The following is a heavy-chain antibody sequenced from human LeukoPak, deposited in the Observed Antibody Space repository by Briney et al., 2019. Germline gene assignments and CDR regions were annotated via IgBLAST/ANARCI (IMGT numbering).Heavy chain of an antibody. D-gene: IGHD3-10*01. CDR3: AKDRGVRGVIGDY. V-gene: IGHV3-23*01. CDR2: ISGSGGST. CDR1: GFTFSSYA. J-gene: IGHJ4*02. Sequence: GGSLRLSCAASGFTFSSYAMSWVRQAPGKGLEWASAISGSGGSTYYADSVKGRFTISRDNSKNTLYLQMNSLRAEDTAVYYCAKDRGVRGVIGDYWGQGTLVTVSS.